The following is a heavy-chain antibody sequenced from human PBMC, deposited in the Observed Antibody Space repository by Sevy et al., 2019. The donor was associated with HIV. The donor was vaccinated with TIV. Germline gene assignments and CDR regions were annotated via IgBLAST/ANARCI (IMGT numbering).Heavy chain of an antibody. CDR2: ISYTGNT. Sequence: SETLSLTCTVSYGSIIGYHWSWIRQPPGKTLEYVGYISYTGNTNSNPSLNSRFTMSVDTSKNQFSLRVTSVTAADTAVYYCARAPPVRSGDDSLNWFDPWGQGTLVTVSS. D-gene: IGHD5-12*01. J-gene: IGHJ5*02. V-gene: IGHV4-59*01. CDR1: YGSIIGYH. CDR3: ARAPPVRSGDDSLNWFDP.